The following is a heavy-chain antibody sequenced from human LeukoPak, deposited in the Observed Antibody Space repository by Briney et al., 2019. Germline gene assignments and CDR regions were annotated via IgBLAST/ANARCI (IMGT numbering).Heavy chain of an antibody. Sequence: GGSLRLSCTGSGFSVGDHAMSWVRQAPGQGLEWVGFIRSNAYRGTTEYAASVKGRFTISRDDPNNIAYLQMNSLKTENTAVYYCSRGPIELWVHNGMDVWGQGTTVTVSS. J-gene: IGHJ6*02. CDR3: SRGPIELWVHNGMDV. D-gene: IGHD5-18*01. CDR2: IRSNAYRGTT. CDR1: GFSVGDHA. V-gene: IGHV3-49*04.